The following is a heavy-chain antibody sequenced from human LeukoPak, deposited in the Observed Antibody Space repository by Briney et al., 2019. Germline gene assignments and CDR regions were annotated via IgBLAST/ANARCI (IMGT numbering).Heavy chain of an antibody. J-gene: IGHJ4*02. Sequence: GGSLGLSCVGSGFSFRYFAIHWVRQAPGKGLEYVSVINTDGRITYYADSVKGRSTISRDNSKNTVYLQMGSLRGDDMAVYYCTRDGGSFCDFDYWGQGALVTVSS. CDR1: GFSFRYFA. D-gene: IGHD1-26*01. CDR3: TRDGGSFCDFDY. CDR2: INTDGRIT. V-gene: IGHV3-64*02.